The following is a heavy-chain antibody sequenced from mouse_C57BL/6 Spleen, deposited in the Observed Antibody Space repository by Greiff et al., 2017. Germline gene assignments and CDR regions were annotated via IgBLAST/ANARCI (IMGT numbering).Heavy chain of an antibody. J-gene: IGHJ4*01. V-gene: IGHV1-39*01. CDR2: INPNYGTT. CDR3: ASEYGNYFYYAMDY. Sequence: VQLKQSGPELVKPGASVKISCKASGYSFTDYNMNWVKQSNGKSLEWIGVINPNYGTTSYNQKFKGKATLTVDQSSSTAYMQLNSLTSEDSAVYYCASEYGNYFYYAMDYWGQGTSVTVSS. D-gene: IGHD2-10*02. CDR1: GYSFTDYN.